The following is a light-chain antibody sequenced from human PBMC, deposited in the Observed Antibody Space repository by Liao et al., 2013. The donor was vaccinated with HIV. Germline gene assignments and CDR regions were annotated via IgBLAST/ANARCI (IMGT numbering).Light chain of an antibody. V-gene: IGLV3-1*01. CDR3: QVWDRFSPFV. CDR2: QDA. Sequence: SYELTQPPSVSVSPGQTASITCSADKLGNKYTSWYQQRPGQSPVLVIYQDAKRPSGIPDRFSGSNSGNTATLTISGTQAMDEADYYCQVWDRFSPFVFGTGTKVTVL. J-gene: IGLJ1*01. CDR1: KLGNKY.